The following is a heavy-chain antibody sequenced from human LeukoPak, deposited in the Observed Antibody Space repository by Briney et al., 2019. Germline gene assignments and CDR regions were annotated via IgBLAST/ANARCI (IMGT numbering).Heavy chain of an antibody. D-gene: IGHD3-16*01. V-gene: IGHV3-74*01. CDR1: GFTFSRYW. CDR3: ARDLVDGDSWGYNWFDP. Sequence: GGSLRLSCAASGFTFSRYWMVWVRHARGKGLVWVSRINRDESSTNYADFVKGRFTISRDNAKNTLYLQMNSLRAEDTAVYYCARDLVDGDSWGYNWFDPWGQGTLVTVSS. J-gene: IGHJ5*02. CDR2: INRDESST.